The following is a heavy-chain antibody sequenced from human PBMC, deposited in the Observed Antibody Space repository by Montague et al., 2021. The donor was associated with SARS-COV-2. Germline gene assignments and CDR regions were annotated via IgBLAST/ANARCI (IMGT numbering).Heavy chain of an antibody. D-gene: IGHD1-1*01. CDR3: ATDAWATGTGFFDN. J-gene: IGHJ4*02. CDR2: IYNTGST. Sequence: TRSLTCTVSGGSISSGDYYWSWIRQPAGRALEWIGRIYNTGSTSYNPSLKSRVTISVDTSKNQFSLKLSSVTAADTAVYYCATDAWATGTGFFDNWGPGTLVTVSS. CDR1: GGSISSGDYY. V-gene: IGHV4-61*02.